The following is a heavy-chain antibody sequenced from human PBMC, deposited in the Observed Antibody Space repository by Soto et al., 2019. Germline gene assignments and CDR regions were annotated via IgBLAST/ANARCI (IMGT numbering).Heavy chain of an antibody. V-gene: IGHV1-2*04. D-gene: IGHD5-12*01. CDR2: INAGNGNT. Sequence: ASVKVSCKASGYTFSSYAMRWVRQAHGQRLEWMGWINAGNGNTNYAQKFQGWVTMTRDTSISTAYMELSRLRSDDTAVYYCARDGYSGYDYHYGMDVWGQGTTVTVSS. CDR1: GYTFSSYA. J-gene: IGHJ6*02. CDR3: ARDGYSGYDYHYGMDV.